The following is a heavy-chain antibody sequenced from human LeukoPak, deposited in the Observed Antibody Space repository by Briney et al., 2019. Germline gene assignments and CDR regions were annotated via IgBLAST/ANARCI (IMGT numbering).Heavy chain of an antibody. CDR1: GYSFNNYA. CDR2: ISVSGDST. V-gene: IGHV3-23*01. Sequence: GGSLRLSCAASGYSFNNYAMNWVRQAPGKGLEWVPTISVSGDSTFYADSVQGRFTISRDTSRNSLSLHMNSLRAEDTAVYFCARRGGRNGWGDFDYWGQGTLVTVSS. CDR3: ARRGGRNGWGDFDY. J-gene: IGHJ4*02. D-gene: IGHD3-10*01.